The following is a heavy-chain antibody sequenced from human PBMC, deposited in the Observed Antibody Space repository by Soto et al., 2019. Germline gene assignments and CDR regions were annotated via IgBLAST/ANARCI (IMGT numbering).Heavy chain of an antibody. CDR3: ANYGYSYGSLDY. D-gene: IGHD5-18*01. CDR2: ISGGGGST. CDR1: GFSFSIYA. J-gene: IGHJ4*02. V-gene: IGHV3-23*01. Sequence: GSLRLSCAASGFSFSIYAMNWVRQAPGKGLEWVSGISGGGGSTYYADSVKGRFTISRDNSKNTLYLQMNSLRAEDTAVYYCANYGYSYGSLDYWGKGXLVTVSS.